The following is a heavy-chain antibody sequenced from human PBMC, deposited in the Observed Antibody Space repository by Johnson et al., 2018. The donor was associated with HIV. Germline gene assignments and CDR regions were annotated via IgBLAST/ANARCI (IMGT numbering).Heavy chain of an antibody. CDR3: AREGRRDAFDI. CDR1: GFTFSHYW. V-gene: IGHV3-74*01. Sequence: EVQVVESGGGVVQPGRSLRLSCAASGFTFSHYWMEWVRQAPGEGLVWVSRINADGSRTTYADSVKGRFTISRDNSKKSLYLQVNSLRGEDTALYYCAREGRRDAFDIWGQGTMVTVSS. J-gene: IGHJ3*02. CDR2: INADGSRT.